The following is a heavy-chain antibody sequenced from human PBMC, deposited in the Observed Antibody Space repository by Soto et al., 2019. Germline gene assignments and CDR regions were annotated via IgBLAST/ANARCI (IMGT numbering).Heavy chain of an antibody. CDR3: ARDRSLRGSVGPHHYYYGMDV. D-gene: IGHD3-10*01. CDR1: GYTFTSYY. J-gene: IGHJ6*02. CDR2: INPSCGST. V-gene: IGHV1-46*01. Sequence: ASVKVSCKASGYTFTSYYMHWVRQAPGEGLEWMGIINPSCGSTSYAQKFQGRVTMTRDTSTSTVYMELSSLRSEDTAVYYCARDRSLRGSVGPHHYYYGMDVWVPGPTLTVSS.